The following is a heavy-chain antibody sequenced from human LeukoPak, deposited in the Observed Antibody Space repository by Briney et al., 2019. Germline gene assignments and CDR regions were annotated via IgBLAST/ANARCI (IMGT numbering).Heavy chain of an antibody. CDR2: ISSSSSYI. D-gene: IGHD3-22*01. Sequence: GESLKISCAASGFTFSSYSMNWVRQAPGKGLEWVSSISSSSSYIYYADSVKGRFTISRDNAKNSLYLQMNSLRAEDTAVYYCARVSGDSSGYTNWFDPWGQGTLVTVSS. CDR3: ARVSGDSSGYTNWFDP. J-gene: IGHJ5*02. V-gene: IGHV3-21*01. CDR1: GFTFSSYS.